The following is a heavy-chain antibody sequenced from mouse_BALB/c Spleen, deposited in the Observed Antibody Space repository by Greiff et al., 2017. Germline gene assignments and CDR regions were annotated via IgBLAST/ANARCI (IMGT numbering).Heavy chain of an antibody. CDR3: TRRILRYYAMDY. Sequence: VQLQQSGTVLARPGASVKMSCKASGYSFTSYWMHWVKQRPGQGLEWIGAIYPGNSDTSYNQKFKGKAKLTAVTSASTAYMELSSLTNEDSAVYYCTRRILRYYAMDYWGQGTSVTVSS. V-gene: IGHV1-5*01. CDR1: GYSFTSYW. CDR2: IYPGNSDT. D-gene: IGHD1-1*01. J-gene: IGHJ4*01.